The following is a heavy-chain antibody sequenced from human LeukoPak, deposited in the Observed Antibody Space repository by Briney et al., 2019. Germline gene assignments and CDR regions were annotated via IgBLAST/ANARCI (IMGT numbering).Heavy chain of an antibody. J-gene: IGHJ6*03. CDR3: ARVISVGPNPGGGYYYMDV. V-gene: IGHV3-21*01. CDR2: ISSSSSYI. Sequence: PGGSLRLSCAASGFTFSSYSMNWVRQAPGKGLEWVSSISSSSSYIYYADSVKGRFTISRDNAKNSLYLQMNSLRAEDTAVYYCARVISVGPNPGGGYYYMDVWGKGTTVTVSS. CDR1: GFTFSSYS. D-gene: IGHD1-26*01.